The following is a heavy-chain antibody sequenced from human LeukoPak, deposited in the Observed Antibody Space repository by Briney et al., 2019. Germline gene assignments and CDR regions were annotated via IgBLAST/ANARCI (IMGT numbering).Heavy chain of an antibody. Sequence: PSETLSLTCAVYGGSFSGYYWSWIRQPPGKGLEWIGEINHSGSTYYNPSLKSRVTIFVDTSKNQFSLKLSSVTAADTAVYYCARQFYYDSSGLHYFDYWGQGTLVTVSS. CDR1: GGSFSGYY. V-gene: IGHV4-34*01. CDR2: INHSGST. J-gene: IGHJ4*02. CDR3: ARQFYYDSSGLHYFDY. D-gene: IGHD3-22*01.